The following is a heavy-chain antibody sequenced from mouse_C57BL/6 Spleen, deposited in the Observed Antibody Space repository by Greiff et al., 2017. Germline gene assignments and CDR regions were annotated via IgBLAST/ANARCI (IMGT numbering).Heavy chain of an antibody. Sequence: EVQLQQSGPELVKPGASVKISCKASGYTFTDYYMNWVKQSHGKSLEWIGDINPNNGGTSYNQKFKGKATLTVDKSSSTAYMELRSLTSEDSAVYYCARRTSGTVYYFDYWGQGTTLTVSS. V-gene: IGHV1-26*01. CDR1: GYTFTDYY. CDR2: INPNNGGT. D-gene: IGHD4-1*01. J-gene: IGHJ2*01. CDR3: ARRTSGTVYYFDY.